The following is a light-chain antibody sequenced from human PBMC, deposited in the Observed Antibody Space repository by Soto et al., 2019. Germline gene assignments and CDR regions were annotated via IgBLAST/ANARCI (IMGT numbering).Light chain of an antibody. CDR1: QDISNY. V-gene: IGKV1-33*01. J-gene: IGKJ4*01. CDR2: DAS. CDR3: QQYDNFPL. Sequence: DIQMTQSPSSLSASVGDRVTITCQASQDISNYLNWYQQKVGKAPKLLIYDASNLQTGVPSRFSGGGSGTNFTFTISSLQPEAFATYYCQQYDNFPLFGGGTKVEIK.